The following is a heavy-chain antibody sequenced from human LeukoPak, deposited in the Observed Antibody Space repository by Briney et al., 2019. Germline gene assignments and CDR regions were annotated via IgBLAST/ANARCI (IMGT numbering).Heavy chain of an antibody. CDR3: AKDGHYYDSSGYTYYFDY. CDR1: GFTFSSYA. D-gene: IGHD3-22*01. V-gene: IGHV3-23*01. CDR2: ISGSGGST. J-gene: IGHJ4*02. Sequence: GGSLRLSCAASGFTFSSYAMSWVRQAPGKGLEWVSAISGSGGSTYYADSVKGRFTISRGNSKNTLYLQMNSLRAGDTAVYYCAKDGHYYDSSGYTYYFDYWGQGTLVTVSS.